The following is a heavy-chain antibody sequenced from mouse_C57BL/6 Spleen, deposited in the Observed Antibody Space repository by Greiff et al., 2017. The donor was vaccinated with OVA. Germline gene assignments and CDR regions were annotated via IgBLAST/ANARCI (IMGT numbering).Heavy chain of an antibody. Sequence: EVKLMESGGGLVQPKGSLKLSCAASGFTFNTYAMHWVRQAPGKGLEWVARIRSKSSNYATYYADSVKDRFTISRDDSQSMLYLQMNNLKTEDTAMYYCVREGTTVREFAYWGQGTLVTVSA. D-gene: IGHD1-1*01. J-gene: IGHJ3*01. CDR1: GFTFNTYA. V-gene: IGHV10-3*01. CDR3: VREGTTVREFAY. CDR2: IRSKSSNYAT.